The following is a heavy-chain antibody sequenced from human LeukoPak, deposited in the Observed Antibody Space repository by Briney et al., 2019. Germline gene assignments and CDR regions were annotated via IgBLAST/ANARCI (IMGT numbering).Heavy chain of an antibody. J-gene: IGHJ3*02. CDR1: GDSVSSNSAA. D-gene: IGHD2-15*01. CDR2: TYYRSKWYN. Sequence: PSQTLSLTCDITGDSVSSNSAAWNWIRQSPSGGLERMGRTYYRSKWYNDYAVSVKSRITINPDASKNQFSLQLNSVTPEDTAVYYCARWYCSGGSCYSRVAFDIWGQGTMVTVSS. V-gene: IGHV6-1*01. CDR3: ARWYCSGGSCYSRVAFDI.